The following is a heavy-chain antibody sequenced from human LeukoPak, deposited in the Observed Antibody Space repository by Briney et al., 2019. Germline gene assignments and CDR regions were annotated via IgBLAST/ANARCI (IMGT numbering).Heavy chain of an antibody. V-gene: IGHV3-23*01. D-gene: IGHD6-19*01. CDR3: AKDGDSSGWYPSWFDP. CDR1: GFTFSSYA. J-gene: IGHJ5*02. Sequence: VGSLRLSCAASGFTFSSYAMSWVRQAPGKGLEWVSAISGSGGSTYYADSVKGRFTISRDNSKNTLYLQMNSLRAEDTAVYYCAKDGDSSGWYPSWFDPWGQGTLVTVSS. CDR2: ISGSGGST.